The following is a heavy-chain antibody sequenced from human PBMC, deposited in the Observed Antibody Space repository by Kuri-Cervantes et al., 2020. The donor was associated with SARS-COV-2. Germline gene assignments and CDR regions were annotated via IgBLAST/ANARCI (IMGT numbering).Heavy chain of an antibody. J-gene: IGHJ1*01. V-gene: IGHV3-23*01. CDR3: AKDLREQLVPWEYFQH. Sequence: GESLKISCTASGFTFSSYAMSWVRQAPGKGLEWVSPISGSGGSTYYADSVKGRFTISRDNSKNTLYLQMNSLRAEDTAVYYCAKDLREQLVPWEYFQHWGQGTLVTGSS. CDR2: ISGSGGST. CDR1: GFTFSSYA. D-gene: IGHD6-6*01.